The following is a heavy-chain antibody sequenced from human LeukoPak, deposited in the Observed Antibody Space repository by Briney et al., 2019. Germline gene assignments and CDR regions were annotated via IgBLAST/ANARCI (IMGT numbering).Heavy chain of an antibody. V-gene: IGHV3-33*01. CDR1: GFTFSSYG. CDR3: ARGHLSNDAFDI. Sequence: GGSLRLSRAASGFTFSSYGMHWVRQAPGKGLEWVAVIWYDGSNKYYADSVKGRFTISRDNSKNTLYLQMNSLRAEDTAVYYCARGHLSNDAFDIWGQGTMVTVSS. J-gene: IGHJ3*02. CDR2: IWYDGSNK.